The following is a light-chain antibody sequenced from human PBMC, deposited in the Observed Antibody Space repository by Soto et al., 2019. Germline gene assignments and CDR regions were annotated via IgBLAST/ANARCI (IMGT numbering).Light chain of an antibody. CDR2: DAS. V-gene: IGKV1-33*01. CDR3: QHYDSLPPYT. Sequence: DIQTTQSPSSLSASVGDRVTITCQASQDISNHLNWYQQKPGKAPKLLIYDASKLETGVPSRFSGSGSGTDFTFTVSSLQPEDIATYYCQHYDSLPPYTFGQGSKLEIK. CDR1: QDISNH. J-gene: IGKJ2*01.